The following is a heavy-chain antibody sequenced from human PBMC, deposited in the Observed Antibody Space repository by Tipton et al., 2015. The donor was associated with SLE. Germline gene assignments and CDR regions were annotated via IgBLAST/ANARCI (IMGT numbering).Heavy chain of an antibody. CDR2: IYYSGST. CDR3: ARDLASYYGVDV. Sequence: TLSLTCDVYGGFLRDYFWSWIRQPPGRGLEWIGSIYYSGSTYYNPSLKSRVTISVDTSKNQFSLKLSFVTAADTAVYYCARDLASYYGVDVWGQGTTVTVSS. CDR1: GGFLRDYF. V-gene: IGHV4-34*01. J-gene: IGHJ6*02.